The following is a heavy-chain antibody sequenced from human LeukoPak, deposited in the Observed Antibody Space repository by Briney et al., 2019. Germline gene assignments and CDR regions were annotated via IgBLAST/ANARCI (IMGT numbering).Heavy chain of an antibody. CDR3: ARGGVVTAYYYYYYGMDV. CDR2: INHSAST. D-gene: IGHD2-21*02. CDR1: GGSFSGCY. Sequence: SETLSLTCAVYGGSFSGCYWSWIRQPPGKGLEWIGEINHSASTNYNPSLKSRVTISVDTSNNQFSLKLRSVTAADTAVYYCARGGVVTAYYYYYYGMDVWGQGTTVTVSS. J-gene: IGHJ6*02. V-gene: IGHV4-34*01.